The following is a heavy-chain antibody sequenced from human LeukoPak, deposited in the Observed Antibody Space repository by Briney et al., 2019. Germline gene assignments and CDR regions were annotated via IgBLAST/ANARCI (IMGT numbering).Heavy chain of an antibody. CDR3: ARDGGSGSYHNWFDP. J-gene: IGHJ5*02. CDR2: INHSGST. V-gene: IGHV4-34*01. CDR1: GGSFSGYY. D-gene: IGHD1-26*01. Sequence: SETLSLTCAVYGGSFSGYYWSWIRQPPGKGLEWIGEINHSGSTNYNPSLKSRVTISVDTSKNQFSLKLSSVTAADTAVYYCARDGGSGSYHNWFDPWDQGTLVTVSS.